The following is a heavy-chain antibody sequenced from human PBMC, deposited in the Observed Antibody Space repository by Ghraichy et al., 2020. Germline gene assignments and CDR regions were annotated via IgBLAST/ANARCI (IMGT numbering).Heavy chain of an antibody. CDR3: AKDSEGVGHYYYYGMDV. CDR2: ISGSGGST. V-gene: IGHV3-23*01. CDR1: GFTFSSYA. J-gene: IGHJ6*02. Sequence: LSLTCAASGFTFSSYAMSWVRQAPGKGLEWVSAISGSGGSTYYADSVKGRFTISRDNSKNTLYLQMNSLRAEDTAVYYCAKDSEGVGHYYYYGMDVWGQGTTVTVSS. D-gene: IGHD3-3*01.